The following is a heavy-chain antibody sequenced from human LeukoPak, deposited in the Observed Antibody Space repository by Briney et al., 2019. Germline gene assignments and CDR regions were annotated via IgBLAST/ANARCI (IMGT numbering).Heavy chain of an antibody. D-gene: IGHD2-15*01. Sequence: PGGSLRLSCAASGFTLSSYEMNWVRQALGKGLEWVSYISSSGSTIYYADSVKGRFTISRDNAKNSLYLQMNSLRAEDTAVYYCARDGPYCSGGSCYYFDYWGQGTLVTVSS. CDR1: GFTLSSYE. CDR2: ISSSGSTI. CDR3: ARDGPYCSGGSCYYFDY. J-gene: IGHJ4*02. V-gene: IGHV3-48*03.